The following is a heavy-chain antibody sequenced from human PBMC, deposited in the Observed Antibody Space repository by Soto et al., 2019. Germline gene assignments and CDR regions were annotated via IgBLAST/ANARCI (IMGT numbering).Heavy chain of an antibody. J-gene: IGHJ4*02. CDR1: GFTFTNAW. D-gene: IGHD2-15*01. CDR2: IKSKTDGGTT. CDR3: TTESQGYCSGGNCYDFDY. Sequence: GGSLRLSCAASGFTFTNAWMNWVRQAPGKGLEWVGRIKSKTDGGTTNSAATVKGRFNISRDDSKNTLYLQMNSLKTEDTAVYYCTTESQGYCSGGNCYDFDYWGQGTLVTVSS. V-gene: IGHV3-15*07.